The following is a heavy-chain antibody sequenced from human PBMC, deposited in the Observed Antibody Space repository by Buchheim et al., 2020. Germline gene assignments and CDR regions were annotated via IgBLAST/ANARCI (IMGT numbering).Heavy chain of an antibody. V-gene: IGHV3-48*01. CDR2: ISGSSNTI. CDR3: ARGFYFYYGMDV. J-gene: IGHJ6*02. Sequence: EVQLVESGGGLIQPGGSLRLSCAASGFTFSNYSINWVRQAPGKGLEWVSYISGSSNTIYYADSVKGRFTISRDTGKNSLYLQMNSLRVEDTAVYYCARGFYFYYGMDVWGQGTT. CDR1: GFTFSNYS.